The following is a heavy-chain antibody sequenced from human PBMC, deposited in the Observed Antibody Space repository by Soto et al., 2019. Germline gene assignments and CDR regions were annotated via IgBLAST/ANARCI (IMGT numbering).Heavy chain of an antibody. CDR3: ASVDILTGYYTDNWFDP. Sequence: SETLSPTCAFYGGSFSGYYWSWIRQPTGKGLEWIGEINHSGSTNYNPSLKSRVTISVDTSKNQFSLKLSSVTAADTAVYYCASVDILTGYYTDNWFDPWGQGTLVTVSS. CDR2: INHSGST. D-gene: IGHD3-9*01. J-gene: IGHJ5*02. V-gene: IGHV4-34*01. CDR1: GGSFSGYY.